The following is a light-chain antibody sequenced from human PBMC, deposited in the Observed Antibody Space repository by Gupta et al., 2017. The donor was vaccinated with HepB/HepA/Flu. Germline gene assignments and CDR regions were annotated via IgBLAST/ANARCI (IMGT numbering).Light chain of an antibody. J-gene: IGLJ1*01. CDR2: DVS. CDR1: SSDVGAYKY. V-gene: IGLV2-14*03. CDR3: SSYTSSSTYV. Sequence: QSALTQPASASGSPGQSVTISCTGTSSDVGAYKYVSWYQQHPGKAPTLIIYDVSDRSSGVSSRFSGYKSGNTASLTISGLQAEDEADYYCSSYTSSSTYVFGTGTKVTV.